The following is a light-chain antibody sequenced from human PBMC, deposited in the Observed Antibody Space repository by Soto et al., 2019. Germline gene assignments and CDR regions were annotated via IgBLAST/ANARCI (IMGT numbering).Light chain of an antibody. V-gene: IGKV1-39*01. Sequence: DIQMTQSPSSLSASVGDRVTITCRASQSISSYLNWYQQKPGKAPNLLIYAASSVQSGVPSRFSGSGSGTDFTLTISSLQPEDFATYYCQHSYSTPRTFGPGTKVDIK. CDR1: QSISSY. J-gene: IGKJ3*01. CDR2: AAS. CDR3: QHSYSTPRT.